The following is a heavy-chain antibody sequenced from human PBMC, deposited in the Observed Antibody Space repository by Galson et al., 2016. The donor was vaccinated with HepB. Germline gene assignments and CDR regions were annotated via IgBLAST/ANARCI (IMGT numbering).Heavy chain of an antibody. J-gene: IGHJ3*02. CDR1: GFSFISTW. Sequence: CAGSGFSFISTWMNWARQAPGKGLEWVGRMKSYSDGGTIDYAAPVKDRFIISRDDSKNTLYLQMNSLRTEDTAVYHCYTEFYPTGGPIWGQGTMVTVSS. CDR3: YTEFYPTGGPI. D-gene: IGHD2-8*02. V-gene: IGHV3-15*07. CDR2: MKSYSDGGTI.